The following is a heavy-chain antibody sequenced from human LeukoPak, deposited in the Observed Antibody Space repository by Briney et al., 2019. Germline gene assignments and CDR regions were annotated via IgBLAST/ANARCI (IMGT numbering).Heavy chain of an antibody. CDR1: GDSISSYY. CDR2: IYSTGST. D-gene: IGHD4/OR15-4a*01. V-gene: IGHV4-4*07. CDR3: ARAKDNYRGNDAFDI. Sequence: SETLSLTCTVSGDSISSYYWSWIRQPAGKGLEWIGRIYSTGSTNYNPPLKSRLTMSVDTSKNQFSLKPTSVTAADTAVYYCARAKDNYRGNDAFDIWGQGTMVAVSS. J-gene: IGHJ3*02.